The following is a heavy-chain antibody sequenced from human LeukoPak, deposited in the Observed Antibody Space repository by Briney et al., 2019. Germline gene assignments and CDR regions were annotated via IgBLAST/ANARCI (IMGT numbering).Heavy chain of an antibody. V-gene: IGHV4-59*01. J-gene: IGHJ4*02. Sequence: SETLSLTCTVSGGSISSYYWSWIRQPPGKGLEWIGYIYYSGSTNYNPSLKSRVTISVDTSRNQFSLKLSSVTAADTAVYYCARDQGWYDYWGQGTLVTVSS. CDR1: GGSISSYY. CDR3: ARDQGWYDY. D-gene: IGHD6-19*01. CDR2: IYYSGST.